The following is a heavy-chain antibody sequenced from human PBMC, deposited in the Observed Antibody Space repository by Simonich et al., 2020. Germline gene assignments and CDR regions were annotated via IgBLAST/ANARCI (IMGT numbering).Heavy chain of an antibody. Sequence: EVQLVESGGGLVQPGGSLRLSCAASGFTFSSYWMHWVRQAPGKGLGVVSRINSDGRSTSYADSVKGRFTISRDNAKNTLYLQRNSLRAEDTAVYYCARDYSNYDAFDIWGQGTMVTVSS. CDR2: INSDGRST. D-gene: IGHD4-4*01. CDR3: ARDYSNYDAFDI. V-gene: IGHV3-74*01. J-gene: IGHJ3*02. CDR1: GFTFSSYW.